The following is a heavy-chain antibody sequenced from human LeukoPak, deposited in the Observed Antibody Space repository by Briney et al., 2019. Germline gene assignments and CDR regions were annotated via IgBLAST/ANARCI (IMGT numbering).Heavy chain of an antibody. CDR2: ISSTTTYI. Sequence: GGSLRLSCAASGFTFSSYGMNWVRHAPGKGLEWVSCISSTTTYIYYADSVRGRFTISRDNAKKSLYLQMNSLRAEDTAVYYCARDPIEYCSSTSCYKLDYWGQGTLVTVSS. J-gene: IGHJ4*02. CDR1: GFTFSSYG. CDR3: ARDPIEYCSSTSCYKLDY. D-gene: IGHD2-2*02. V-gene: IGHV3-21*01.